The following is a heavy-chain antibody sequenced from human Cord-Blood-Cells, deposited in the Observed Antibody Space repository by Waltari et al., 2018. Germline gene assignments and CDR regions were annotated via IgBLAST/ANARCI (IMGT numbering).Heavy chain of an antibody. D-gene: IGHD6-13*01. CDR2: IYWDDDK. CDR1: GFSLSTSGVG. V-gene: IGHV2-5*02. CDR3: AHVNSIAAAGNFDY. Sequence: QITLKESGPTLVKPTQTLTLTCTFSGFSLSTSGVGVGWIRKPPGKDLEWLALIYWDDDKRYSPSLKSRRTITKDTSKNQVVLTMTNMDPVDTATYYCAHVNSIAAAGNFDYWGQGTLVTVSS. J-gene: IGHJ4*02.